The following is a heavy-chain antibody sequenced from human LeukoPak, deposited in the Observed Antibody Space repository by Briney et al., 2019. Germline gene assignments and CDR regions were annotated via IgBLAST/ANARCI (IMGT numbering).Heavy chain of an antibody. D-gene: IGHD2-8*02. V-gene: IGHV3-74*01. CDR2: MNTDGSRI. J-gene: IGHJ4*02. Sequence: GGSLRLSCAASGFTFSRYWMHWVRQAPGKGLVWVSRMNTDGSRIDYVDSVKGRFTISRDNAKNTLYLQMNSLGAEDTAVYSCASDFTGRDDYWGQGTLVTVSS. CDR1: GFTFSRYW. CDR3: ASDFTGRDDY.